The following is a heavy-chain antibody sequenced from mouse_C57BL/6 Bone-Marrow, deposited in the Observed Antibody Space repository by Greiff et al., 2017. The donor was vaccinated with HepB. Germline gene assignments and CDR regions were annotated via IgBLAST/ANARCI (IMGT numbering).Heavy chain of an antibody. CDR3: ARGGIYYDGSSLGDFDY. V-gene: IGHV1-64*01. CDR1: GYTFTSYW. CDR2: IHPNSGST. D-gene: IGHD1-1*01. Sequence: QVQLQQPGAELVKPGASVKLSCKASGYTFTSYWMHWVKQRPGQGLEWIGMIHPNSGSTNYNEKFKSKATLTVDKSSSTAYMQLSSLTSEDAAVYYWARGGIYYDGSSLGDFDYWGQGTTLTVSS. J-gene: IGHJ2*01.